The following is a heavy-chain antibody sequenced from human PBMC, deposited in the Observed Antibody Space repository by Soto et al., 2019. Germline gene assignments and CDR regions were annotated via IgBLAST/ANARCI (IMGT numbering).Heavy chain of an antibody. V-gene: IGHV3-9*01. CDR1: GFTFDDFA. D-gene: IGHD6-13*01. Sequence: EAQLVESGGGLVQPGRSLRLSCAASGFTFDDFAMHWVRQAPGNGLEWVSGINWSGGSSGYSDSVKGRFTISRDNAKISLSLQMNSLRVEDTALFYCVKANDQQLVEGGPFDMWGQGTMVTVSS. CDR2: INWSGGSS. CDR3: VKANDQQLVEGGPFDM. J-gene: IGHJ3*02.